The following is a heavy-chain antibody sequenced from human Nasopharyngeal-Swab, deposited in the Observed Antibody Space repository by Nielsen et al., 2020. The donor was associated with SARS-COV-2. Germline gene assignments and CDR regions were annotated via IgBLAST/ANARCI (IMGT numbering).Heavy chain of an antibody. V-gene: IGHV4-34*01. J-gene: IGHJ6*02. CDR1: GDSIAYSTFY. CDR3: ARAGRVGDAYTGLDV. CDR2: INHNERT. Sequence: SETLSLTCTVSGDSIAYSTFYWNWIRQAPGQGLEWIGEINHNERTNYNPSLKSRIAMLVDTSNNQVSLKVSSVSAGDTAVYYCARAGRVGDAYTGLDVWGPGTTVTVSS. D-gene: IGHD5-24*01.